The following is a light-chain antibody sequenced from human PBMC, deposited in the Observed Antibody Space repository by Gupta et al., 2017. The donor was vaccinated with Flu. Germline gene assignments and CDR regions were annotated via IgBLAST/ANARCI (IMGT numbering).Light chain of an antibody. V-gene: IGLV2-14*01. Sequence: QSALSQPASVSGSPGQSITISCTGTSYDVGAYNYVSWYQQHTGKAPQLLIYEVHKRPSGVSDRFSGSKSGNTASLTISGPQAEDEADYYCSSFRSTSSLYVFGTGTKVTVL. CDR1: SYDVGAYNY. CDR3: SSFRSTSSLYV. CDR2: EVH. J-gene: IGLJ1*01.